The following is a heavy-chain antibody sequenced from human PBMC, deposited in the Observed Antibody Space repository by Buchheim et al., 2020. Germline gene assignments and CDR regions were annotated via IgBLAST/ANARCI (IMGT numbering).Heavy chain of an antibody. CDR1: GFTFTSSA. J-gene: IGHJ2*01. D-gene: IGHD1-26*01. Sequence: QMQLVQSGPEVKKPGTSVKVSCKASGFTFTSSAVQWVRQARGQRLEWIGWIVVGSGNTNYAQKFQERVTITRDMSTSTAYMELSSLRSEDTAVYYCAAWRGDKTSYSKRKNWYFDLWGRGTL. CDR2: IVVGSGNT. V-gene: IGHV1-58*01. CDR3: AAWRGDKTSYSKRKNWYFDL.